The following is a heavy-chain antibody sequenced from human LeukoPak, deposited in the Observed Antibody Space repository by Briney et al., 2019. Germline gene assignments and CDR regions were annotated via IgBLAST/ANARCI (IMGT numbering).Heavy chain of an antibody. V-gene: IGHV3-53*01. J-gene: IGHJ4*02. Sequence: GGSLRHFCAASGFTVSNNYISWVRQAPGKGLEWVSVIYSGGSTKYADSVKARFTISRDNSKNTVYLQMNSLRVDDTAVYYCARATLDNWGQGTLVTVSS. CDR1: GFTVSNNY. CDR3: ARATLDN. CDR2: IYSGGST.